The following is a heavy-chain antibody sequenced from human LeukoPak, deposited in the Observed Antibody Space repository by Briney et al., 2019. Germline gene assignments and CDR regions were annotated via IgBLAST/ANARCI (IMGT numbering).Heavy chain of an antibody. Sequence: GGSLRLSCAASGFTFSSYGMHWVRQAPGKGLEWVAFIRYDGSNKYYADSVKGRFTISRDNSKNTLYLQMNSLRAEDTAVYYCAKGGTMVGGPHYYYVDVWGKGTTVTVSS. D-gene: IGHD3-10*01. J-gene: IGHJ6*03. V-gene: IGHV3-30*02. CDR1: GFTFSSYG. CDR2: IRYDGSNK. CDR3: AKGGTMVGGPHYYYVDV.